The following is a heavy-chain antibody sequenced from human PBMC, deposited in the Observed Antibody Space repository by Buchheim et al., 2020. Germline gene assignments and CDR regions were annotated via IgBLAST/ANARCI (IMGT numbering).Heavy chain of an antibody. CDR2: ISSSGSTI. Sequence: EVQLVESGGGLVQPGGSLRLSCAASGFTFSSYEMNWVRQAPGKGLEWVSYISSSGSTIYYADSVTGRFTISRDNAKNSLYLQMNSLRAEDTAVYYCAREVAGFDWFNWFDPWGQGTL. J-gene: IGHJ5*02. CDR1: GFTFSSYE. D-gene: IGHD3-9*01. CDR3: AREVAGFDWFNWFDP. V-gene: IGHV3-48*03.